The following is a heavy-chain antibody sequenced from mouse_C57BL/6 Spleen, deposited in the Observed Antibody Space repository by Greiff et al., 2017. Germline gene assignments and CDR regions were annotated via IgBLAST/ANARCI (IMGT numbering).Heavy chain of an antibody. CDR2: IYPGDGDT. V-gene: IGHV1-82*01. J-gene: IGHJ4*01. CDR3: ARGTTVVANYYAMDY. Sequence: VKLQQSGPELVKPGASVKLSCKASGYAFSSSWMHWVKQRPGKGLEWIGRIYPGDGDTNYNGKFKGKATLTADKSSSTAYMQLSSLTSEDSAVYFCARGTTVVANYYAMDYWGQGTSVTVAS. D-gene: IGHD1-1*01. CDR1: GYAFSSSW.